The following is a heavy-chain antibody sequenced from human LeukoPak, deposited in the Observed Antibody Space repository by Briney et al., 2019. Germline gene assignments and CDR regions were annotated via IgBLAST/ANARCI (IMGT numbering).Heavy chain of an antibody. CDR2: IYYSGST. CDR1: GGSISSGDYY. J-gene: IGHJ3*02. CDR3: ARDPRGSDNCSSTSCPNDAFDI. Sequence: PSQTLSLTCTVSGGSISSGDYYWSWIRQPPEKGLEWIGYIYYSGSTYYNPSLKSRVTISVDTSKNQFSLKLSSVTAADTAVYYCARDPRGSDNCSSTSCPNDAFDIWGQGTMVTVSS. V-gene: IGHV4-30-4*08. D-gene: IGHD2-2*01.